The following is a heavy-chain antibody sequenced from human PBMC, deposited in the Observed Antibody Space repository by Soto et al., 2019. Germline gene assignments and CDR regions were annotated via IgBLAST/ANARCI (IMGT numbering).Heavy chain of an antibody. V-gene: IGHV3-30*19. J-gene: IGHJ1*01. D-gene: IGHD3-16*01. CDR2: TSYDGSDK. Sequence: QVQLVESGGGVVQPGTSLRVSCVGSGFTFRSYVIHWVRQAPGKGLEWVALTSYDGSDKYYGDSVRGRFTISRDNSRNTVDLQMDSLRLEDMALYYCARWGTTGGLDVWGQGTLVS. CDR1: GFTFRSYV. CDR3: ARWGTTGGLDV.